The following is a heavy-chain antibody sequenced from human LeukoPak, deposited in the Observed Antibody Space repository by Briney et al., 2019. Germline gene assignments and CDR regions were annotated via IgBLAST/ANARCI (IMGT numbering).Heavy chain of an antibody. CDR3: ARHGLGRYYYMDV. CDR1: GGSFSGYY. CDR2: INHSGST. Sequence: SETLSLTCAVYGGSFSGYYWSWIRQPPGKGLEWIGEINHSGSTNYNSSLKSRVTISVDTSKNQFSLRLSSVTAADTAVYYCARHGLGRYYYMDVWGNGTAIIISS. D-gene: IGHD3-10*01. V-gene: IGHV4-34*01. J-gene: IGHJ6*03.